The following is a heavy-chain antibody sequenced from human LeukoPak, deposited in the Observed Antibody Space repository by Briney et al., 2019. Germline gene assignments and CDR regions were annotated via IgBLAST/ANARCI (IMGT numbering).Heavy chain of an antibody. V-gene: IGHV4-38-2*02. CDR2: IYHSGST. J-gene: IGHJ4*02. Sequence: SETLSLTCTVSGYSISSGYYWGWIRQPPGKGLEWIGSIYHSGSTYYNPSLKSRVTISVDTSKNQFSLKLSSVTAADTAVYYCARGGAYDSSGYYRDYWGQGTLVTVSS. CDR1: GYSISSGYY. CDR3: ARGGAYDSSGYYRDY. D-gene: IGHD3-22*01.